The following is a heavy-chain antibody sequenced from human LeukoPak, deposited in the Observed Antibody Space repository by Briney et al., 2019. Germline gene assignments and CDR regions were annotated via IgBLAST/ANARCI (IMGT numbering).Heavy chain of an antibody. CDR2: ISGGST. J-gene: IGHJ3*02. Sequence: RGSLRLSCAASGFTVSSNEMSWVRQAPGKGLEWVSSISGGSTYYADSRKGRFTISRDNSKNTLHLQMNSLRAEDTAVYYCKSRVGSYYENPPPPRPAFDIWGQGTMVTVSS. D-gene: IGHD1-26*01. V-gene: IGHV3-38-3*01. CDR1: GFTVSSNE. CDR3: KSRVGSYYENPPPPRPAFDI.